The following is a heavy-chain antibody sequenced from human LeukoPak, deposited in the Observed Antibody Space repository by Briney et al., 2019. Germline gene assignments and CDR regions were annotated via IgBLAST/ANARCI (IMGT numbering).Heavy chain of an antibody. CDR3: ARDDSSGYLTPFDY. D-gene: IGHD3-22*01. CDR1: GFTVSNNY. J-gene: IGHJ4*02. Sequence: GGSLRLSCAASGFTVSNNYMSWVRQAPGKGLEWVSIIYTAGSTYYADSVKGRFTTSRDNSKNTLYLQMNSLRAEDTAVYYCARDDSSGYLTPFDYWGQGTLVTVSS. CDR2: IYTAGST. V-gene: IGHV3-66*01.